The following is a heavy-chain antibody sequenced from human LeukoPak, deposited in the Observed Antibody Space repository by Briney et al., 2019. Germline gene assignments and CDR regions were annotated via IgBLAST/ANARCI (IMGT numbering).Heavy chain of an antibody. CDR2: ISGSGGST. CDR1: GFTFSSYA. CDR3: AKEPSSSSWPYYYYGMDV. J-gene: IGHJ6*04. D-gene: IGHD6-13*01. V-gene: IGHV3-23*01. Sequence: GGSLRLSCAASGFTFSSYAMSWVRQAPGKGLEWVSAISGSGGSTYYADSVKGRFTISRDNSKNTLYLQMNSLRAEDTAVYYCAKEPSSSSWPYYYYGMDVWGNGTTVTVSS.